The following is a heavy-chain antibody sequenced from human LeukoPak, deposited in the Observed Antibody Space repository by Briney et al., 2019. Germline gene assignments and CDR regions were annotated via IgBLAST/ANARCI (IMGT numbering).Heavy chain of an antibody. V-gene: IGHV4-39*01. Sequence: SETLSLTCSVSGDSITSTSYYWGWIRQPPGKGLEWMGSLYYSGSTYYNPSLKRRGTISVHTSKNQFSLKLTSVTAADTAVYYCARPPYYSDSRGNVQLDDFDYWGRGIQVIVSS. CDR3: ARPPYYSDSRGNVQLDDFDY. D-gene: IGHD3-22*01. CDR2: LYYSGST. J-gene: IGHJ4*02. CDR1: GDSITSTSYY.